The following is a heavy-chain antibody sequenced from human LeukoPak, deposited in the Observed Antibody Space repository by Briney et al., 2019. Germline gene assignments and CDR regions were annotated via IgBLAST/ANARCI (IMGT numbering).Heavy chain of an antibody. D-gene: IGHD3-10*01. V-gene: IGHV5-51*01. J-gene: IGHJ3*02. Sequence: GESLKISCKGYGYSFNSYWIVWVRQMPGKGLELMGIINPDDSDARYSPSSQGQVTNTADKSISTAYLQWTSLRASDSAMYYCARFKGDGDDACDIWGQGTMLTVSS. CDR3: ARFKGDGDDACDI. CDR2: INPDDSDA. CDR1: GYSFNSYW.